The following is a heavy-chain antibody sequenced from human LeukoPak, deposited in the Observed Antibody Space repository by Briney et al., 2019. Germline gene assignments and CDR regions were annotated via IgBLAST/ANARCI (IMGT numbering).Heavy chain of an antibody. CDR3: VKDLSYESSGSYFDY. Sequence: GGSLRLSCAASGFTFEDYTMHRVRQAPGKTLEWVSFISWDGTTYYADSVKGRFTISRDNSKDSLYLQMDALRSEDSAFYYCVKDLSYESSGSYFDYWGQGTLVSVS. CDR2: ISWDGTT. CDR1: GFTFEDYT. J-gene: IGHJ4*02. D-gene: IGHD3-22*01. V-gene: IGHV3-43*01.